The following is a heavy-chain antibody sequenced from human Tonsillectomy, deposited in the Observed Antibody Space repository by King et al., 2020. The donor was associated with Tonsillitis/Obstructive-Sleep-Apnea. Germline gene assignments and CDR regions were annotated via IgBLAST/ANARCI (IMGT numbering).Heavy chain of an antibody. CDR2: ISVYNGNT. CDR1: GYTFTNYN. V-gene: IGHV1-18*01. Sequence: QLVQSGGEVKKPGASVRVSCKASGYTFTNYNISWVRQAPGQVLEWMGRISVYNGNTNYAQKLQGRLTMTTDTSTSTPYMELRSLRSDDTAVYYCARVYCGGDCYAFDYWGQGIPVTVSS. CDR3: ARVYCGGDCYAFDY. J-gene: IGHJ4*02. D-gene: IGHD2-21*01.